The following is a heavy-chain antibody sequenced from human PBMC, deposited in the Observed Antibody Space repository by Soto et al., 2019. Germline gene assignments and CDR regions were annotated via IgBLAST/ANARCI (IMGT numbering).Heavy chain of an antibody. D-gene: IGHD5-12*01. CDR3: AKPGGYGKGGGPFDY. J-gene: IGHJ4*02. CDR2: ISGSGGST. CDR1: GFTFSSYA. V-gene: IGHV3-23*01. Sequence: EVQLLESGGGLVQPGGSLRLSCAASGFTFSSYAMSWVRQAPGKGLEWVSAISGSGGSTYYADSVKGRFTISRDNSKNTLYLQMNSLRAEDTAVYYGAKPGGYGKGGGPFDYWGQGTLVTVSS.